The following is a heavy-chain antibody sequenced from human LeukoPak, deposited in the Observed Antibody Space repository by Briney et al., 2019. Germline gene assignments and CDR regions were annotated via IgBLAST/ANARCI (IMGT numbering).Heavy chain of an antibody. CDR1: GYTFTGYY. J-gene: IGHJ4*02. D-gene: IGHD5-12*01. CDR2: INPNSGGT. CDR3: ARAGSGYDWGGFWY. Sequence: ASVKVSCKTSGYTFTGYYIHWVRQTPGQGLEGLGWINPNSGGTNSAQNFQGRVTMTRDTSISTAYMELSKLTSDDTAVYYCARAGSGYDWGGFWYWGQGTLVTVSS. V-gene: IGHV1-2*02.